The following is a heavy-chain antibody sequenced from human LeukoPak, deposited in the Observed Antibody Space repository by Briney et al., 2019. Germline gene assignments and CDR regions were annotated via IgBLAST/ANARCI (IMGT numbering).Heavy chain of an antibody. D-gene: IGHD2-21*01. CDR1: GGSISSGSYY. Sequence: RASETLSLTCSVSGGSISSGSYYWSWIRQPAGRGLEWIGRIYTRGNTKYNPSLKSRVTISLDTSKNQFSLRLSSVTAADTAVYYCARGFSLQGYCGGNACHDAFDIWGHGTLVTVSS. CDR2: IYTRGNT. V-gene: IGHV4-61*02. J-gene: IGHJ3*02. CDR3: ARGFSLQGYCGGNACHDAFDI.